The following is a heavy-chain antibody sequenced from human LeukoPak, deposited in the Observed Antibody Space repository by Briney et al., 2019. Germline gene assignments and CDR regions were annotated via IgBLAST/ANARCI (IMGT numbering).Heavy chain of an antibody. V-gene: IGHV4-39*07. CDR2: IYYSGTT. Sequence: SETLSLTCTVSGGSISSSSYYWGWIRQPPGKGLEWIGSIYYSGTTYYNPSLKSRVTISVDTSMNQFSLKLNSVTPADTAVYYCARDSARIQTGTTSWGQGTLVTVSS. D-gene: IGHD1-1*01. J-gene: IGHJ4*02. CDR1: GGSISSSSYY. CDR3: ARDSARIQTGTTS.